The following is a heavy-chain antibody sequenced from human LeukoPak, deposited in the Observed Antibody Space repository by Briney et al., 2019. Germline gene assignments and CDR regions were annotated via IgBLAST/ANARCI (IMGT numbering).Heavy chain of an antibody. V-gene: IGHV4-59*08. CDR1: GGSISSYY. CDR3: ARLRAAAGTWDWFDP. CDR2: IYYSGST. J-gene: IGHJ5*02. Sequence: PSETLSLTCTVSGGSISSYYWSWIRQPPGKGLEWIGYIYYSGSTNYNPSLKSRVTISVDTSKNQFSLKLSSVTAADTAVYYCARLRAAAGTWDWFDPWGQGTLVTVSS. D-gene: IGHD6-13*01.